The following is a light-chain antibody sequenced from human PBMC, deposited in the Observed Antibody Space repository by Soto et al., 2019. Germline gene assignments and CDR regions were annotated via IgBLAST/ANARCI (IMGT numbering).Light chain of an antibody. V-gene: IGLV2-23*03. CDR1: SRDVGNYNL. CDR2: EGS. Sequence: QSALTQPASVSGSPGQSITISCTGTSRDVGNYNLVSWYQQHPDKAPKLMIYEGSKRPSGVSTRFSGSKSDNAASLTISGLQAEHEADYYCCSYAGSSTFVFGGGTKLTVL. CDR3: CSYAGSSTFV. J-gene: IGLJ2*01.